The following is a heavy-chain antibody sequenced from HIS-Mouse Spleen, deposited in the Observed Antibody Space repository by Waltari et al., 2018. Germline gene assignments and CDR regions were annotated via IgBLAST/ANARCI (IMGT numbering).Heavy chain of an antibody. J-gene: IGHJ4*02. D-gene: IGHD6-19*01. V-gene: IGHV2-70*15. CDR3: ARIAEGYSSGWYAFDY. CDR2: IDWEDDK. Sequence: QVTLRESGPALVKPTQTLTLTCTFSGFSLSTSGMCVSWIRQPPGKALEWLARIDWEDDKYYSTSLKTRLTISKDTSKNPVVLTMTNMDPVDTATYYCARIAEGYSSGWYAFDYWGQGTLVTVSS. CDR1: GFSLSTSGMC.